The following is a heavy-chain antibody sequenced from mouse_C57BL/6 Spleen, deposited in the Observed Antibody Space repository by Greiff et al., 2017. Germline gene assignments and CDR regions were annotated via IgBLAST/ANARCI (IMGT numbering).Heavy chain of an antibody. CDR3: TAFTLDY. CDR1: GFNIKDDS. CDR2: IDPENGDT. V-gene: IGHV14-4*01. Sequence: VQLKESGAELVRPGASVKLSCTASGFNIKDDSMHWVKQRPEQGLEWIGWIDPENGDTEYASKFQGKATITADTSSNTAYLQLSSLTSEDTAVYYCTAFTLDYWGQGTTLTVSS. J-gene: IGHJ2*01.